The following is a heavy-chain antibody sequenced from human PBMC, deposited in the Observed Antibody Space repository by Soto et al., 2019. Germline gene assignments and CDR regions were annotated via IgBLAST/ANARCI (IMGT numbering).Heavy chain of an antibody. D-gene: IGHD6-19*01. Sequence: SETLSLTCTVSGGSISSSSYYWGWIRQPPGKGLEWIGSIYYSGSTYYNPSLKSRVTISVDTSKNQFSLKLSSVTAADTAVYYCASMRLSISFAAPGNWFYPCAQRTLVPVS. CDR2: IYYSGST. J-gene: IGHJ5*01. V-gene: IGHV4-39*01. CDR1: GGSISSSSYY. CDR3: ASMRLSISFAAPGNWFYP.